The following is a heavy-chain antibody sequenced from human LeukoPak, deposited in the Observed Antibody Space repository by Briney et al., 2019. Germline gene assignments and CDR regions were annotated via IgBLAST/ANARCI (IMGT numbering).Heavy chain of an antibody. D-gene: IGHD2-21*02. V-gene: IGHV3-23*01. CDR1: GFTLSSYA. CDR3: EKRGDKLDLI. J-gene: IGHJ4*02. CDR2: IRGSGDTT. Sequence: PGGSLRLSCAASGFTLSSYAMSWVRQAPGKGLEWVSAIRGSGDTTFYADSVKVRFTISRDNSENTVYLQMNSLRAEDTAVYYCEKRGDKLDLIWGQGTLVTVSS.